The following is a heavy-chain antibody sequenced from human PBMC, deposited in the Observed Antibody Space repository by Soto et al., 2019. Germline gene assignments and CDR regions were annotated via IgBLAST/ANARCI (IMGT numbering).Heavy chain of an antibody. D-gene: IGHD6-19*01. CDR3: AKGGRQWLVTSDFNY. V-gene: IGHV3-30*18. CDR2: VSHDGRNT. J-gene: IGHJ4*02. CDR1: GFTFSDYA. Sequence: VQLVESGGGVVQPGRSLRLSCAASGFTFSDYAMHWVRQAPGKGLEWVAVVSHDGRNTHYADSVKGRSTISRDSSKNTDSLEMTSLRAEDTAVYYCAKGGRQWLVTSDFNYWGQGALVTVSS.